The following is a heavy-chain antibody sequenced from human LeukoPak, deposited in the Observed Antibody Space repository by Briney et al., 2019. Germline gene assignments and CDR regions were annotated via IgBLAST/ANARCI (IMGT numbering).Heavy chain of an antibody. D-gene: IGHD5-12*01. J-gene: IGHJ4*02. CDR3: ATSRASDY. V-gene: IGHV3-7*03. Sequence: GGSLRLSCAASGFTFSSYWMSWVRQAPGKGLEWVAIIKQDGSEKYYVDSVKGRFTISRDNAEKSLYLQMNSLRAEDTAVYYCATSRASDYWGQGTLVTVSS. CDR2: IKQDGSEK. CDR1: GFTFSSYW.